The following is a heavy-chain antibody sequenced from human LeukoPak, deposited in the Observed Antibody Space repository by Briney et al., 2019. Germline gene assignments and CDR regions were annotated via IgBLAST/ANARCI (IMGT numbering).Heavy chain of an antibody. Sequence: GGSLRLSCAASGFRLSSQSMNWVRQAPGRGLEWVSSISSSGSLTYYADSVKGRFTISRDNAKNSLYLQMNSLRAEDTAVYYCARVIYELLSTGHMDVWGKGTTVTVSS. V-gene: IGHV3-21*06. D-gene: IGHD2-2*01. CDR3: ARVIYELLSTGHMDV. J-gene: IGHJ6*03. CDR1: GFRLSSQS. CDR2: ISSSGSLT.